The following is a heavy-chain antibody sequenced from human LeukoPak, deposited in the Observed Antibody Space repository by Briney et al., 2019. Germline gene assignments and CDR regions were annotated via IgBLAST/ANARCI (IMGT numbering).Heavy chain of an antibody. CDR1: GFSLSTSGVG. V-gene: IGHV2-5*02. CDR2: IYWDDDK. D-gene: IGHD3-22*01. J-gene: IGHJ4*02. Sequence: SGPTLVKPTQTLTLTCTFSGFSLSTSGVGVGWIRQPPGKALEWLALIYWDDDKRYSPSLKSRLTITKDTSKNQVVLTMTNMDPVDTATYYCAHYYYDSSGYYYEARPPPNLGYWGQGTLVTVSS. CDR3: AHYYYDSSGYYYEARPPPNLGY.